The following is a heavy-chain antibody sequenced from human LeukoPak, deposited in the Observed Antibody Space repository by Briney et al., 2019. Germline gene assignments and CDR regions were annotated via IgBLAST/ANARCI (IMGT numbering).Heavy chain of an antibody. CDR2: IIPIFGTA. CDR1: GGTFSSYA. CDR3: GRRDITGTWFDY. Sequence: GASVKVSCKASGGTFSSYAISWVRQAPGQGLEWMGGIIPIFGTANYAQKFQGRVTITTEESTSTAYKELSSLRSDDTAVYYCGRRDITGTWFDYWGQGTLVTVSS. J-gene: IGHJ4*02. V-gene: IGHV1-69*05. D-gene: IGHD1-7*01.